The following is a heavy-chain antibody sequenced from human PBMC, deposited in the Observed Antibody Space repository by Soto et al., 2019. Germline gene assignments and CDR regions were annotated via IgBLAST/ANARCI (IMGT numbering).Heavy chain of an antibody. V-gene: IGHV3-30*18. CDR1: GFTFSSYG. Sequence: QVQLVESGGGVVQPGRSLRLSCAASGFTFSSYGMHWVRQAPGKGLEWVAVISYDGSNKYYADSVKGRFTISRDNSKNTLYLQMNSLRSEDTAVYYCAKDRATVAPANGFDPWGQGTLVTVSS. CDR3: AKDRATVAPANGFDP. J-gene: IGHJ5*02. CDR2: ISYDGSNK. D-gene: IGHD4-17*01.